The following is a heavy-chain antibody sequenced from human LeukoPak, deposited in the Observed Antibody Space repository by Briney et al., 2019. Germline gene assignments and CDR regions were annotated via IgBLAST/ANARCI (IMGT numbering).Heavy chain of an antibody. Sequence: ASVNVSCKASGYTFTSYDINWVRQATCQGLEWMGWMNPNSGSTGYAQKFQGRVTITRNTSISTAYMELSGLRSEDTAVYYCARGRSTGYPYYFEYWGQGTLVTVSS. CDR3: ARGRSTGYPYYFEY. CDR1: GYTFTSYD. CDR2: MNPNSGST. V-gene: IGHV1-8*03. J-gene: IGHJ4*02. D-gene: IGHD5-12*01.